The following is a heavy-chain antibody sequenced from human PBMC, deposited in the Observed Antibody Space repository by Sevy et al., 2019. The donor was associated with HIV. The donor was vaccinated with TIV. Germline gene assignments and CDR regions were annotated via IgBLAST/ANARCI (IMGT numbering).Heavy chain of an antibody. J-gene: IGHJ4*02. CDR2: IYHSGGS. CDR3: ARDLGSGGNSDY. CDR1: AYSISSGYP. D-gene: IGHD2-21*01. V-gene: IGHV4-38-2*02. Sequence: SETLSLTCAVSAYSISSGYPWGWFRQPPGKGLEWLASIYHSGGSSYNPSLKSRLTISLDGPNNQFSLKLASLTAADTAVYYCARDLGSGGNSDYWGQGTLVTVSS.